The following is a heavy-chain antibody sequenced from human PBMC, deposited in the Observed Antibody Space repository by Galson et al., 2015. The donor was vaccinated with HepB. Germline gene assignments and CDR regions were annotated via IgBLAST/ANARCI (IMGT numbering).Heavy chain of an antibody. Sequence: SVKVSCKASGYSFNTYAMHWVRQAPGQRLEWMGWINAGNGDTKYSQNFQGRVTFTRDTSASTAYMELSSLRSEDTSVYYCARKIKGGDALDIWGQGQWSPSLQ. J-gene: IGHJ3*02. CDR3: ARKIKGGDALDI. CDR1: GYSFNTYA. CDR2: INAGNGDT. D-gene: IGHD3-16*01. V-gene: IGHV1-3*01.